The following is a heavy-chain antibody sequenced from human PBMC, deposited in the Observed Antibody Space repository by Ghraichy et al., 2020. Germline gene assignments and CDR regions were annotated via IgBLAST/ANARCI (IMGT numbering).Heavy chain of an antibody. CDR3: ARDWDIVVVPAAILDY. J-gene: IGHJ4*02. D-gene: IGHD2-2*01. V-gene: IGHV1-2*02. Sequence: ASVKVSCKASGYTFTGYYMHWVRQAPGQGLEWMGWINPNSGGTNYAQKFQGRVTMTRDTSISTAYMELSRLRSDDTAVYYCARDWDIVVVPAAILDYWGQGTLVTVSS. CDR1: GYTFTGYY. CDR2: INPNSGGT.